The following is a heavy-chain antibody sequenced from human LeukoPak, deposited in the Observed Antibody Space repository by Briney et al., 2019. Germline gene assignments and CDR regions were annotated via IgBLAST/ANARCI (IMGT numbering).Heavy chain of an antibody. V-gene: IGHV4-59*11. CDR3: ATIKRGSIYGYFDF. D-gene: IGHD5-18*01. J-gene: IGHJ4*02. CDR2: MYDSEKT. Sequence: SETLSLTCTVSGVSITSHYWSWIRQPPGKGLEWIGYMYDSEKTKDNLSFKSRSTLSADTSKNQFSLRLSSVTAEDTSVYYCATIKRGSIYGYFDFWGQGILVTVSS. CDR1: GVSITSHY.